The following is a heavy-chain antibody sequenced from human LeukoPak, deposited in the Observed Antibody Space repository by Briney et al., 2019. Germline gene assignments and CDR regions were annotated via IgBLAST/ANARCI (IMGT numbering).Heavy chain of an antibody. CDR3: AKDHAEMATSFDY. CDR1: GFTFDDYA. V-gene: IGHV3-43*02. J-gene: IGHJ4*02. D-gene: IGHD5-24*01. Sequence: GGSLRLSCAASGFTFDDYAMHWVRQAPGKGLEWVSLISGDGGSTYYADSVKGRFTISRDNSKNTLYLQMNSLRAEDTAVYYCAKDHAEMATSFDYWGQGTLVTVSS. CDR2: ISGDGGST.